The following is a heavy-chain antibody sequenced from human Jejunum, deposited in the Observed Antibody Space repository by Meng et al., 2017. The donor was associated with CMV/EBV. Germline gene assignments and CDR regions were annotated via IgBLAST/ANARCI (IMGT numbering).Heavy chain of an antibody. Sequence: FSSYSMNWVRQAPGKGLEWVSSITSSSSYIYYADSVKGRFTISRDNAKNSLYLQMNSLRAEDTAVYYCARDLGPQIVVVSSPGYWGQGTLVTVSS. CDR3: ARDLGPQIVVVSSPGY. J-gene: IGHJ4*02. D-gene: IGHD3-22*01. CDR2: ITSSSSYI. CDR1: FSSYS. V-gene: IGHV3-21*01.